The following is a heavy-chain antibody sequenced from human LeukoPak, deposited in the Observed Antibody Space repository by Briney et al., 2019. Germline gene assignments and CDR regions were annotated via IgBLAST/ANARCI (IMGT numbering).Heavy chain of an antibody. D-gene: IGHD1-14*01. V-gene: IGHV4-59*01. Sequence: SETLSLTCTVSGGSISSYYWSWIRQPPGKGLEWIGYIYYSGSTNYNPSLKSRVTISVDTSKNQFSLKLSSVTAADTAVYYCAREGNQGGFDYWGQGSLVTVSS. CDR3: AREGNQGGFDY. J-gene: IGHJ4*02. CDR2: IYYSGST. CDR1: GGSISSYY.